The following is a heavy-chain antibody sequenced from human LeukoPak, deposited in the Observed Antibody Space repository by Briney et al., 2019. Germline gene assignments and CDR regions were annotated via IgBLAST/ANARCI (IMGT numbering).Heavy chain of an antibody. CDR2: IYTSGST. V-gene: IGHV4-61*02. Sequence: PSETLSLTCTVSGGSISSGSYYWSWIRQPAGKGLEWIGRIYTSGSTNYNPSLKSRVTIPVDTSKNQFSLKLSSVTAADTAVYYCARAGKIGYYYDSSGFDYWGQGTLVTVSS. CDR3: ARAGKIGYYYDSSGFDY. CDR1: GGSISSGSYY. J-gene: IGHJ4*02. D-gene: IGHD3-22*01.